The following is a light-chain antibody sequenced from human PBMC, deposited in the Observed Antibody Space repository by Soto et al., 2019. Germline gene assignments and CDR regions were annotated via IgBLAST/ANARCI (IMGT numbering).Light chain of an antibody. Sequence: QPVLTQSPSASASLGASVKLTCTLSSGHSSYAIAWHQQQPGKGPRYLMNFNSDGSHSKGDGIPDRFSGSSSGAEHYLTISSLQSEDEADYYCQTWGTGTVVFGGGTKLTVL. CDR1: SGHSSYA. J-gene: IGLJ2*01. CDR2: FNSDGSH. CDR3: QTWGTGTVV. V-gene: IGLV4-69*01.